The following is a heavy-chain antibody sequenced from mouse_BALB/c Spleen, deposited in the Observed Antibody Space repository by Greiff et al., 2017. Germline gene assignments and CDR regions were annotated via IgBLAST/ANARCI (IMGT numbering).Heavy chain of an antibody. CDR1: GYAFTNYL. CDR2: INPGSGGT. V-gene: IGHV1-54*01. CDR3: ARSTGYYGSSYDY. Sequence: QVQLKESGAELVRPGTSVKVSCKASGYAFTNYLIEWVKQRPGQGLEWIGVINPGSGGTNYNEKFKGKATLTADKSSSTAYMQLSSLTSDDSAVYFCARSTGYYGSSYDYWGQGTTLTVSS. J-gene: IGHJ2*01. D-gene: IGHD1-1*01.